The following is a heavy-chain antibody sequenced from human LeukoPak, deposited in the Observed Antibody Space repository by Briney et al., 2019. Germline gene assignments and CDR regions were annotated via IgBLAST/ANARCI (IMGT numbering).Heavy chain of an antibody. Sequence: SETLSLTCAVYGGSISSYYWSWIRQPPGKGLEWIGYIYYSGSTNYNPSLKSRVTISVDTSKNQFSLKLTSVTAADAAIYYCARGPNSTGWYPHWGQGTLVTVSS. CDR2: IYYSGST. D-gene: IGHD6-19*01. CDR3: ARGPNSTGWYPH. J-gene: IGHJ4*02. V-gene: IGHV4-59*12. CDR1: GGSISSYY.